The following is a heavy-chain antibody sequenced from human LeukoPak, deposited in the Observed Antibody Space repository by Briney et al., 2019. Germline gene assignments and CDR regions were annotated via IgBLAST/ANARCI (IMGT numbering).Heavy chain of an antibody. CDR3: ARPTWTNYMDV. CDR1: GFTFSDYS. V-gene: IGHV3-21*05. D-gene: IGHD3/OR15-3a*01. J-gene: IGHJ6*03. Sequence: GGSLRLSCAASGFTFSDYSMTWVRQAPGKGLEWLSYISISGSFIYYADSVKGRFTISRDDAKNSVSLQMNSLRAADTAVYFCARPTWTNYMDVWGKGTAVTISS. CDR2: ISISGSFI.